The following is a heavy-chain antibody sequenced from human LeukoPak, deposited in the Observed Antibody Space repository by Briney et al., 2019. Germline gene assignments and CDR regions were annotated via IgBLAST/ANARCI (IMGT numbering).Heavy chain of an antibody. D-gene: IGHD3-16*01. CDR2: MNPNSGNT. CDR1: GYTFTSYA. Sequence: ASVKVSCKASGYTFTSYAMHWVRQAPGQRLEWMGWMNPNSGNTGYAQKFQGRVTMTRNTSISTAYMELSSLRSEDTAVYYCARGGSLGPTDYWGQGTLVTVSS. J-gene: IGHJ4*02. V-gene: IGHV1-8*02. CDR3: ARGGSLGPTDY.